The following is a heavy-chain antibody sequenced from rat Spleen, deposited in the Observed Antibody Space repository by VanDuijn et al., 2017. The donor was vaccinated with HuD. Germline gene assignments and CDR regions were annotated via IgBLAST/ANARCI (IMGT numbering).Heavy chain of an antibody. CDR3: SYDGTYYYN. Sequence: QVQLKESGPGLVQPSQTLSLTCTVSGFSLTDYSVYWVRQPPGKGLEWMGRIQSGGSTDYNSALKSRLSISRDTSKSQVFLKMNSLQTDDTAIYFCSYDGTYYYNWGQGVMVTVSS. J-gene: IGHJ2*01. CDR2: IQSGGST. V-gene: IGHV2-19*01. CDR1: GFSLTDYS. D-gene: IGHD1-12*02.